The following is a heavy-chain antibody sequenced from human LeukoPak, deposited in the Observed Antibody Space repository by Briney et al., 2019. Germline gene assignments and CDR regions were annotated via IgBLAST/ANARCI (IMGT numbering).Heavy chain of an antibody. D-gene: IGHD2/OR15-2a*01. Sequence: SETLSLTCTVSGGSISSYYWSWIRQPPGKGLEWIGYIYYSGSTNYNPSLKSRVTMSVDTSKNQFSLKLSSVTAADTAVYYCARAEYFDWFDYWGQGTLVTVSS. J-gene: IGHJ5*01. CDR1: GGSISSYY. CDR3: ARAEYFDWFDY. CDR2: IYYSGST. V-gene: IGHV4-59*12.